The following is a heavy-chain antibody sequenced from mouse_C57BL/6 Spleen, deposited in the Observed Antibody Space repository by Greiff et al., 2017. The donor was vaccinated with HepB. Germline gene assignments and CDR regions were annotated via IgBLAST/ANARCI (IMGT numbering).Heavy chain of an antibody. V-gene: IGHV1-82*01. CDR2: IYPGDGDT. Sequence: VKLMESGPELVKPGASVKISCKASGYAFSSSWMNWVKQRPGKGLEWIGRIYPGDGDTNYNGKFKGKATLTADKSSSTAYMQLSSLTSEDSAVYFGARRGVTGPFFDYWGQGTTLTVSS. J-gene: IGHJ2*01. D-gene: IGHD2-3*01. CDR3: ARRGVTGPFFDY. CDR1: GYAFSSSW.